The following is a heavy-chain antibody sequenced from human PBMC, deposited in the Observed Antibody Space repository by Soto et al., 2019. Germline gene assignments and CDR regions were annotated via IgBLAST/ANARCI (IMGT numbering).Heavy chain of an antibody. V-gene: IGHV4-59*12. D-gene: IGHD3-22*01. CDR1: GGSISSYY. CDR3: ATSLYYYDVSGFSEGHYYFDS. J-gene: IGHJ4*02. Sequence: PSETLSLTCTVSGGSISSYYWSWLRQPPGKGLEWIGYIYYSGSTNYNPSLKSRVTISADTSKNQFSLKLSSVTAADTAVYYCATSLYYYDVSGFSEGHYYFDSWGKGTLVTVSS. CDR2: IYYSGST.